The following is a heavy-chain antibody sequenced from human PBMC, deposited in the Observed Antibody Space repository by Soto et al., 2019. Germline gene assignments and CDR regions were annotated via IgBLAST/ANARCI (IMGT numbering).Heavy chain of an antibody. CDR2: ISYDVGRQ. V-gene: IGHV3-30*03. CDR1: GFTFTSYG. J-gene: IGHJ4*02. D-gene: IGHD5-18*01. Sequence: QAHLVESGGGVVQPGRSLRLSCAASGFTFTSYGMHWVRQAPGTRLEWVAVISYDVGRQHYADSVKGRFTISRDNSKNMVLLKMNSLRAADTAVYYCVSDRGYGHASVPYSWGQGTLVSVSS. CDR3: VSDRGYGHASVPYS.